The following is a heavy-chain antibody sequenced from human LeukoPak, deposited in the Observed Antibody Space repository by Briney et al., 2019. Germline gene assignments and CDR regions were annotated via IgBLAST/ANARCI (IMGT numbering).Heavy chain of an antibody. CDR2: ISAYNGNT. J-gene: IGHJ4*02. D-gene: IGHD3-16*01. CDR1: GYTFTSYY. CDR3: ARDWQGTFSI. V-gene: IGHV1-18*04. Sequence: ASVKVSCKASGYTFTSYYMHWVRQAPGQGLEWMGWISAYNGNTNYAQKLQGRVTMTTDTSTSTAYMELRSLRSDDTAMYYCARDWQGTFSIWGQGTLVTVSS.